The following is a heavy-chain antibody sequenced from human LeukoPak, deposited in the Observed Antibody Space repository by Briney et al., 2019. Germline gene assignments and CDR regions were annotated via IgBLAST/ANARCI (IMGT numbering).Heavy chain of an antibody. J-gene: IGHJ5*02. CDR1: GFTVSSYG. CDR2: ISSSSSYI. Sequence: PGGSLRLSCAASGFTVSSYGMSWVRQAPGKGLEWVSSISSSSSYIYFADSVKGRFTISRDNAKNSLYLQMNSLRAEDTAVYYCARENRNNWFDPWGQGTLVTVSS. CDR3: ARENRNNWFDP. V-gene: IGHV3-21*01.